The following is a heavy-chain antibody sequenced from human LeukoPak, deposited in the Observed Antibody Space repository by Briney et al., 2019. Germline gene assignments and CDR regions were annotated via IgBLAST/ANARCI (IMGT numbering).Heavy chain of an antibody. CDR2: TYYRSKWYN. J-gene: IGHJ6*02. CDR1: GDTVSSNSAA. CDR3: ARARISVGATRSMDV. Sequence: SQTLSLTCAISGDTVSSNSAAWNWIRQSPSRGLEWLARTYYRSKWYNDYAVSVKSRITINPDTSKNQFSLQLNSVTPEDTAVYYCARARISVGATRSMDVWGQGTTVTVSS. D-gene: IGHD1-26*01. V-gene: IGHV6-1*01.